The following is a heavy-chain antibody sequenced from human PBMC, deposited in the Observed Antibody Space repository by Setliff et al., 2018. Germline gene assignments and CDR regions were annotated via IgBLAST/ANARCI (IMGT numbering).Heavy chain of an antibody. CDR2: INHLGTT. J-gene: IGHJ5*01. Sequence: SETLSLTCAASGGSFTYYYWTWIRQPPGKGLEWIGEINHLGTTNYNPSLKNRVSMSIDTAKNQFSLKAPSVTAADTATYYCARGRNVAARLLDSWGQGTLVTVSS. D-gene: IGHD6-6*01. CDR1: GGSFTYYY. CDR3: ARGRNVAARLLDS. V-gene: IGHV4-34*01.